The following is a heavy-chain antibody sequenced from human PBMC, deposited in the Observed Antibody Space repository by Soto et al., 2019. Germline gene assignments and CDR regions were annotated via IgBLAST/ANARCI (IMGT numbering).Heavy chain of an antibody. Sequence: QVQLQQWGAGLLKPSETLSLTCAVYGGSFSGYYWSWIRQPPGKGLEWIGEINHSGSTNYNPSLKSRVTISVDTSKNQFSLKLSSVTAADTAVYYCARGGGGVLLVLNFRRGYFDYWGQGTLVTVSS. D-gene: IGHD3-3*01. CDR1: GGSFSGYY. CDR3: ARGGGGVLLVLNFRRGYFDY. CDR2: INHSGST. J-gene: IGHJ4*02. V-gene: IGHV4-34*01.